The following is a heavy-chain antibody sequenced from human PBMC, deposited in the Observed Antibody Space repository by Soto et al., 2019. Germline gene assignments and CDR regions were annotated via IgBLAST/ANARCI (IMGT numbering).Heavy chain of an antibody. J-gene: IGHJ4*02. CDR1: GGTFSSYT. D-gene: IGHD1-7*01. CDR2: IIPILGIA. Sequence: QFQLVQSGAEVKKPGSSVKVSCKASGGTFSSYTISWVRQAPGQGLEWMGRIIPILGIANYAQKFQGRVTITADKSPSTAYMELSSLRSEDTAVYYCAIFGTTGTTQGLEYWGQGTLVTVSS. V-gene: IGHV1-69*02. CDR3: AIFGTTGTTQGLEY.